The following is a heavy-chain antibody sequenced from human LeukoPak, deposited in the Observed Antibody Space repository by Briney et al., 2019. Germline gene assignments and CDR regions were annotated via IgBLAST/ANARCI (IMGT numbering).Heavy chain of an antibody. CDR2: INHSGST. Sequence: TPSETLSLTCTVSGGSISSGGYYWSWIRQPPGKGLEWIGEINHSGSTNYNPSLKSRVTISVDTSKNQFSLKLSSVTAADTAVYYCAMLGGGITGTWSYYGMDVWGQGTTVTVSS. D-gene: IGHD1-7*01. V-gene: IGHV4-39*07. CDR3: AMLGGGITGTWSYYGMDV. CDR1: GGSISSGGYY. J-gene: IGHJ6*02.